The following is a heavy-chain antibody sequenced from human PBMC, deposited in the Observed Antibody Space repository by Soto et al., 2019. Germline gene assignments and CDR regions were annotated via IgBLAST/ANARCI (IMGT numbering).Heavy chain of an antibody. CDR3: ATEHDRNDY. Sequence: GASVKVSCKASGYTFTSYGISWVRQAPGQGLEWKGWISTYNGKTKYAQKVQGRVTKTKDTSTDTAYMELSSLRSEDTAVYYCATEHDRNDYWGQGTLVTVSS. J-gene: IGHJ4*02. CDR2: ISTYNGKT. V-gene: IGHV1-18*01. CDR1: GYTFTSYG.